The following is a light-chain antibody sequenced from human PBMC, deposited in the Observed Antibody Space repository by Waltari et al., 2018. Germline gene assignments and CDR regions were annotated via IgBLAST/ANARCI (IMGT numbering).Light chain of an antibody. CDR1: QNINTW. Sequence: DIQMTQSPSTLSASVGDRVTITCRASQNINTWLAWYQQKPGIAPKLLMYQASNLESGVPSRFSGSGSGTEFTLTITSLQPDDFATYYCQQYHVFWTFGQGTKVEVK. CDR2: QAS. V-gene: IGKV1-5*03. J-gene: IGKJ1*01. CDR3: QQYHVFWT.